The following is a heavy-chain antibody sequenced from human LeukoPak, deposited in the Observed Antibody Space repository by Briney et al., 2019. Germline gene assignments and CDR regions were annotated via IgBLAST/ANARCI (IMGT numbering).Heavy chain of an antibody. CDR2: ISAYNGNT. CDR1: GYTFTSYG. CDR3: ARGSGSYYGTD. D-gene: IGHD1-26*01. J-gene: IGHJ4*02. V-gene: IGHV1-18*01. Sequence: ASVKVSCKASGYTFTSYGISWVRQAPGQGLEWMGWISAYNGNTNYAQKLQGRVTMTTDTSTSTVYMELSSLRSEDTAVYYCARGSGSYYGTDWGQGTLVTVSS.